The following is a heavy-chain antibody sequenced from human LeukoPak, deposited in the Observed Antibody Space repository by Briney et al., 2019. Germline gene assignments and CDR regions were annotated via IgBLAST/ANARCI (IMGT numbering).Heavy chain of an antibody. CDR2: IKQDGSEK. J-gene: IGHJ4*02. CDR3: ARDLGITGDTPLGG. D-gene: IGHD1-20*01. Sequence: GGSLRLSCAASGFTFGSYWMSWVRQAPGKGLEWVANIKQDGSEKYYVDSVKGRFTISRDNAKNSLYLQMNSLRAEDTAVYYCARDLGITGDTPLGGWGQGTLVTVSS. V-gene: IGHV3-7*01. CDR1: GFTFGSYW.